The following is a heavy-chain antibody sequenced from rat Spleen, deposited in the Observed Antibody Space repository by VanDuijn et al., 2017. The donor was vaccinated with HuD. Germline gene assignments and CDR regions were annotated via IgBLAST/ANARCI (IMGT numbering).Heavy chain of an antibody. J-gene: IGHJ4*01. CDR2: ISYDGSST. CDR1: GFTFSNYD. Sequence: EVQLVESGGGLVQPGRSMKLSCAASGFTFSNYDMAWVRQAPTKGLEWVASISYDGSSTYYRDSVKGRFTISRDNAKSTLYLQMDSLRSEDTATYYCTRVDGYYRTMDAWGQGTSVTVSS. V-gene: IGHV5-20*01. CDR3: TRVDGYYRTMDA. D-gene: IGHD1-12*03.